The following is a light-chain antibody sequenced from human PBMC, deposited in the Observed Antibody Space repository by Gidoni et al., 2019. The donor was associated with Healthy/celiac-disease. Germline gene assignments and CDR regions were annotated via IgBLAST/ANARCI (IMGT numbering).Light chain of an antibody. Sequence: EIVLTQSPGTLSLSPGERATLSCRASQSVSSSYLAWYQQKPGQAPRLLIYGASSRATGIPDRFSGSGFAIDVTLTISRLYPEDVSVHYCQYFEAFGQGTKVEIK. CDR3: QYFEA. CDR2: GAS. J-gene: IGKJ1*01. CDR1: QSVSSSY. V-gene: IGKV3-20*01.